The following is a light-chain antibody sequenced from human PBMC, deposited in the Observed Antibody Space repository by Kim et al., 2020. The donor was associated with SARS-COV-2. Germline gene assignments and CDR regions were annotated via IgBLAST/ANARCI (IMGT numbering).Light chain of an antibody. Sequence: SALTQPASVSGSPGQSITISCTGTSSDVGGHNTVSWYQQHPGKVPRVIIYNVSKRPSGVSNRISGSKSGNTASLTISGLQAEDEADYYCSSYTLSQTYVFGTGTQLTVL. CDR2: NVS. CDR1: SSDVGGHNT. V-gene: IGLV2-14*01. CDR3: SSYTLSQTYV. J-gene: IGLJ1*01.